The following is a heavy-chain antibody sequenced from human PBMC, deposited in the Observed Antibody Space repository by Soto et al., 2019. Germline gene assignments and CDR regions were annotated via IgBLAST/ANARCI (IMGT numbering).Heavy chain of an antibody. J-gene: IGHJ6*02. CDR1: GYTFTGYY. CDR3: ARDFVVPAAMSLDRYYYYGMDV. Sequence: ASVKVSCKASGYTFTGYYMHWVRQAPGQVLEWMGWINPNSGGTNYAQKFQGWVTMTRDTSISTAYMELSRLRAEDTAVYYCARDFVVPAAMSLDRYYYYGMDVWGQGTTVTVSS. V-gene: IGHV1-2*04. CDR2: INPNSGGT. D-gene: IGHD2-2*01.